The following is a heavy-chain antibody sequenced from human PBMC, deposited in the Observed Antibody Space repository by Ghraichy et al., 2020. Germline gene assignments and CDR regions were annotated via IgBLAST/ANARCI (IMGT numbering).Heavy chain of an antibody. D-gene: IGHD3-16*01. J-gene: IGHJ4*02. CDR1: GFTFSTYT. Sequence: GESLNISCAASGFTFSTYTMAWVRQAPGKGLEWVAHISSSSSNIHYADSVKGRFTISRDNAKNSVHLQMNSLRDEDAAVYYCARKDFDTSETYYVPFFDYWGQGTLVTVSS. V-gene: IGHV3-48*02. CDR3: ARKDFDTSETYYVPFFDY. CDR2: ISSSSSNI.